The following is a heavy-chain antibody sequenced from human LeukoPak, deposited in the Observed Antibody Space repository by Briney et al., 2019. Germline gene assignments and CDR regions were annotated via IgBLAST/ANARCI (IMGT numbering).Heavy chain of an antibody. V-gene: IGHV4-34*01. CDR1: GGSFSGYY. J-gene: IGHJ5*02. CDR2: INHSGST. Sequence: PSETLSLTCAVYGGSFSGYYWSWIRQPPGKGLEWIGEINHSGSTNYNPSLTSRGTISVDTSKNKCSLRLSSVTAADTAVYYCARGGGYNWFDPWGQGTLVTVSS. CDR3: ARGGGYNWFDP.